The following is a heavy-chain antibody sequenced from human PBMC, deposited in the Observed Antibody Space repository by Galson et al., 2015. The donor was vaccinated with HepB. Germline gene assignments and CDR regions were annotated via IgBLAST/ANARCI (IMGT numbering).Heavy chain of an antibody. CDR3: AKDVRGMAAAGSDY. J-gene: IGHJ4*02. V-gene: IGHV3-30*02. Sequence: SLRLSCAASGFTFSSYGMHWVRQAPGKGLDWVTFIAYDGSKKYYADSVKGRFTISRDNSRNTLYLQMNSLRDEDTAVYYCAKDVRGMAAAGSDYWGQGTLVTVSS. CDR2: IAYDGSKK. CDR1: GFTFSSYG. D-gene: IGHD6-13*01.